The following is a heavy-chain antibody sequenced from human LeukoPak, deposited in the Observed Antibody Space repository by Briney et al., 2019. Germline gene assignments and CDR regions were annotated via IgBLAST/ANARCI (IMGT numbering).Heavy chain of an antibody. D-gene: IGHD3-10*01. CDR2: ISYDGSNK. V-gene: IGHV3-30*04. J-gene: IGHJ3*02. Sequence: GGSLRLSCAASGFTFSSYAMHWVRQAPGKGLEWVAVISYDGSNKYYADSVKGRFTISRDNSKNTLYLQMNSLRAEDTAVYYCARDGGRVRGAPGDGLDMWGQGTMVTVSS. CDR3: ARDGGRVRGAPGDGLDM. CDR1: GFTFSSYA.